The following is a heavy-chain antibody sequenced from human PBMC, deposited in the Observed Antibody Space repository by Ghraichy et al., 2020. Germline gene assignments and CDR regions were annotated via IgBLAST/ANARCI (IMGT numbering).Heavy chain of an antibody. D-gene: IGHD2-8*01. CDR1: GGSFSGYY. V-gene: IGHV4-34*01. Sequence: SQTLSLTCAVYGGSFSGYYWSWIRQPPGKGLEWIGEINHSGSTNYNPSLKSRVTISVDTSKNQFSLKLSSVTAADTAVYYCARGASMLLLYPPRAFDIWGQGTMVTVSS. CDR2: INHSGST. CDR3: ARGASMLLLYPPRAFDI. J-gene: IGHJ3*02.